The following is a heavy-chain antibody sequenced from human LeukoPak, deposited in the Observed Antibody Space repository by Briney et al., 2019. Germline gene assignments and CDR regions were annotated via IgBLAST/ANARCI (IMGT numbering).Heavy chain of an antibody. CDR3: ARGSPSIAARPSGPIDY. CDR1: XSYY. D-gene: IGHD6-6*01. Sequence: XSYYXXXIRQPPGKGLXXXXXIYYSGSTNYTPSLKSRVTISVDTSKNQFSLKLSSVTAADTAVYYCARGSPSIAARPSGPIDYWGQGTLVTVSS. V-gene: IGHV4-59*01. J-gene: IGHJ4*02. CDR2: IYYSGST.